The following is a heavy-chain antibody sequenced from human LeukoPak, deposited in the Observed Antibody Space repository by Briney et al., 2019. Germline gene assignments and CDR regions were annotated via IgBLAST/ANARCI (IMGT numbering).Heavy chain of an antibody. Sequence: ASVKVSCKASGYTFTSYDINWVRQATGQGLEWMGWMNPNSGNTGYAQKFQGRVTMTRNTSISTAYMELSSLRSEDTAVYYCARGHYYGSGSYYLTYYYYYMDVWGKGTTVTISS. D-gene: IGHD3-10*01. V-gene: IGHV1-8*01. CDR2: MNPNSGNT. CDR1: GYTFTSYD. CDR3: ARGHYYGSGSYYLTYYYYYMDV. J-gene: IGHJ6*03.